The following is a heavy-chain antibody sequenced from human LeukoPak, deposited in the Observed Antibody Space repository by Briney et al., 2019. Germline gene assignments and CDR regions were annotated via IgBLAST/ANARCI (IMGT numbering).Heavy chain of an antibody. D-gene: IGHD3-10*01. CDR2: IKQDESEK. V-gene: IGHV3-7*03. CDR1: GFTFSSYS. J-gene: IGHJ4*02. Sequence: TGGSLRLSSAASGFTFSSYSMNWVRQAPGKGLEWVANIKQDESEKYYVDSVKGRFTISRDNAKNSLYLQMNSLRVEDTAVYYCASSGTRGVINGHWGQGTLVTVSS. CDR3: ASSGTRGVINGH.